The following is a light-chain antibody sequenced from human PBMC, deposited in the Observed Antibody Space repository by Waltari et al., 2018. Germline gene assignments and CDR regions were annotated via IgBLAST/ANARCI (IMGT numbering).Light chain of an antibody. J-gene: IGKJ1*01. V-gene: IGKV3-20*01. CDR2: GAS. CDR1: QSVSSNY. Sequence: EIVLTQSPGTLSLSPGERASLSCRTSQSVSSNYLAWYQQRPGQAPRFLIYGASSRAIGIPDRVSGSGSGTDFTLTISRLEPEDFAVYYCQQYGTSPRTFGQGTKVEIK. CDR3: QQYGTSPRT.